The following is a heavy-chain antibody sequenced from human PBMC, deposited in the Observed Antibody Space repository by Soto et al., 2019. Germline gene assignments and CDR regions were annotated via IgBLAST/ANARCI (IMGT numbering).Heavy chain of an antibody. V-gene: IGHV4-31*03. CDR1: GGSISSGGYY. D-gene: IGHD3-22*01. J-gene: IGHJ6*02. CDR3: ARDRWLPYYYGMDV. CDR2: IYYSGST. Sequence: SGTLSLTCTVSGGSISSGGYYWSWIRQHPGKGLEWIGYIYYSGSTYYNPSLKSRVTISVDTSKNQFSLKLSSVTAADTAVYYCARDRWLPYYYGMDVWGQGTTVNGSS.